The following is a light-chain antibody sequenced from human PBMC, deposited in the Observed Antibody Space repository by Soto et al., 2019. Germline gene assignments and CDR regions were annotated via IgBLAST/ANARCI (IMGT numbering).Light chain of an antibody. Sequence: DIQMNQSPSTVSGSVGDRVTITCRASQTISSWLAWYQQKPGKAPKLLIYKASTLKSGVPSRFSGSGSGTEFTLTISSLQPDDFATYYCQHYSSYSEAFGQGTKV. V-gene: IGKV1-5*03. CDR1: QTISSW. CDR2: KAS. CDR3: QHYSSYSEA. J-gene: IGKJ1*01.